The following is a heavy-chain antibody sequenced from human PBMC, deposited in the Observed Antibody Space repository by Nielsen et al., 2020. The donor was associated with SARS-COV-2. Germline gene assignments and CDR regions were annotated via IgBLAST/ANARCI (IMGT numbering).Heavy chain of an antibody. CDR3: AKIGLSDYYGMDV. V-gene: IGHV3-33*06. Sequence: DSVKGRFTISRDNSKNTLYVQMNSLRAEDTAVYYCAKIGLSDYYGMDVWGQGTTVTVSS. J-gene: IGHJ6*02. D-gene: IGHD2-2*03.